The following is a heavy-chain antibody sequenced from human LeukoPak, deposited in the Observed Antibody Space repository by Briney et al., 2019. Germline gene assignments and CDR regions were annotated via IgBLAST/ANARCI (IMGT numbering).Heavy chain of an antibody. Sequence: SETLSLTCTGSGGSISSSSYYWGWIRQPPGKGLEWIGSIYYSGSTYYNPSLKSRVTISVDTSKNQFSLKLSSVTAADTAVYYCARRRGRKDAFDIWGQGTMVTVSS. CDR1: GGSISSSSYY. J-gene: IGHJ3*02. V-gene: IGHV4-39*01. CDR2: IYYSGST. D-gene: IGHD2-15*01. CDR3: ARRRGRKDAFDI.